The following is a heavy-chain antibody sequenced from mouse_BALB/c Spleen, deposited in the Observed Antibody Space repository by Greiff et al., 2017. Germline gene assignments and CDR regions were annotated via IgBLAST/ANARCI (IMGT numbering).Heavy chain of an antibody. D-gene: IGHD2-14*01. CDR1: GYTFSSYW. J-gene: IGHJ4*01. CDR3: ARYYRYDGNAMDY. Sequence: QVQLQQSGAELMKPGASVKISCKATGYTFSSYWIEWVKQRPGHGLEWIGEILPGSGSTNYNEKFKGKATFTADTSSNTAYMQLSSLTSEDSAVYYCARYYRYDGNAMDYWGQGTSVTVSS. V-gene: IGHV1-9*01. CDR2: ILPGSGST.